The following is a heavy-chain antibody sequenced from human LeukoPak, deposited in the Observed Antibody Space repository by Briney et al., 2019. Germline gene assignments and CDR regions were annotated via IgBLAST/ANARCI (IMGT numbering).Heavy chain of an antibody. V-gene: IGHV4-4*09. CDR1: GGSISSYY. CDR3: ARSGYRVGGYYYYYIDV. Sequence: KPSETLSLTCTVSGGSISSYYWSWIRQPPGKGLEWIGYIYTSGSTNYNPSLKSRVTISVDTSKNQFSLKLSSVTAADTAVYYCARSGYRVGGYYYYYIDVWGKGTTVTVSS. D-gene: IGHD5-24*01. CDR2: IYTSGST. J-gene: IGHJ6*03.